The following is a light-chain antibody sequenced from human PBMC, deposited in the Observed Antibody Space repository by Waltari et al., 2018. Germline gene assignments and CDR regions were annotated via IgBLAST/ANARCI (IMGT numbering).Light chain of an antibody. CDR3: QQYGSSVLYT. CDR2: GAS. Sequence: IVLTQSPGPLSLSPGESATLSCRASQTLSKNYLAWYQQNPGQPPRLLIYGASSRAAGIPDWFSGSGSGTYFTLTISRLEPDDFAMYYCQQYGSSVLYTFGQGTKLEIK. J-gene: IGKJ2*01. V-gene: IGKV3-20*01. CDR1: QTLSKNY.